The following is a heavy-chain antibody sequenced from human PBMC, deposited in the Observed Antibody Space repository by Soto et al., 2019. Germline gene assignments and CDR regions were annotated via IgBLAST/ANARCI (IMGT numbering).Heavy chain of an antibody. J-gene: IGHJ3*02. D-gene: IGHD3-10*01. Sequence: SETLSLTCTVSNASIGSRKWWTWVRQTPGKGLEWIGEIYHSGSINHNPSLKSRVTMSVDKSKNQFSLKMTSVTAADTGVYYCASKFGELLADAFDICGQGTVVT. CDR3: ASKFGELLADAFDI. CDR1: NASIGSRKW. V-gene: IGHV4-4*02. CDR2: IYHSGSI.